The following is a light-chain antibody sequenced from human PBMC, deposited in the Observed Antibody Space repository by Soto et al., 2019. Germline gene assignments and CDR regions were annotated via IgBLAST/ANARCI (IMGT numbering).Light chain of an antibody. Sequence: QSALTQPASVSGSPGQSITISCTGTSSDVGGYDSVSWYQHHPGKAPKLMIYDNSNRPSGVSNRFSGSKSGNTASLTISGLQAEEADYYCNSYTSSSTLDVVFGGGTKLTVL. CDR3: NSYTSSSTLDVV. CDR2: DNS. CDR1: SSDVGGYDS. V-gene: IGLV2-14*03. J-gene: IGLJ2*01.